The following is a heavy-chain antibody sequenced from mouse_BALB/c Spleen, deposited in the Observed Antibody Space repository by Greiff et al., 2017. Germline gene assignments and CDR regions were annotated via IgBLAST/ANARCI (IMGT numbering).Heavy chain of an antibody. Sequence: EVQRVESGGGLVKPGGSLKLSCAASGFTFSSYAMSWVRQTPEKRLEWVASISSGGSTYYPDSVKGRFTISRDNARNILYLQMSSLRSEDTAMYYCARGGGPFAYWGQGTLVTVSA. CDR2: ISSGGST. CDR1: GFTFSSYA. J-gene: IGHJ3*01. V-gene: IGHV5-6-5*01. CDR3: ARGGGPFAY. D-gene: IGHD1-1*02.